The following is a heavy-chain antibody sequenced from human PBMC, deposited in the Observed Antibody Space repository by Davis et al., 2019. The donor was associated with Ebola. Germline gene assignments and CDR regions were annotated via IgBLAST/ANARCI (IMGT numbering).Heavy chain of an antibody. CDR3: ASTAGYNSGWYGGYYYGMDV. D-gene: IGHD6-19*01. J-gene: IGHJ6*02. Sequence: ASVKVSCKASGYTFTTYDINWVRQATGQGLEWMGWMNPNSGNTGYAQKFQGRVTMTRNTSISTAYMELSSLRSEDTAVYFCASTAGYNSGWYGGYYYGMDVWGQGTAVTVSS. CDR2: MNPNSGNT. CDR1: GYTFTTYD. V-gene: IGHV1-8*02.